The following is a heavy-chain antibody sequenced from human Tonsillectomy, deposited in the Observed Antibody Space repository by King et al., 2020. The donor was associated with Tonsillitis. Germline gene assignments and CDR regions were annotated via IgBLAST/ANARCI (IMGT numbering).Heavy chain of an antibody. V-gene: IGHV1-46*01. Sequence: VQLVESGAEVKKPGASVKISCKASGYTFTSKFMHWVRQAPGQGLEWMGIINPSGGGRSYAQKFQGRVTMTRDTSTGTCYMELSGLTSEDTAAYYCARVRDGDYAAEFWGQGTLVTVSS. J-gene: IGHJ4*02. D-gene: IGHD4-17*01. CDR2: INPSGGGR. CDR3: ARVRDGDYAAEF. CDR1: GYTFTSKF.